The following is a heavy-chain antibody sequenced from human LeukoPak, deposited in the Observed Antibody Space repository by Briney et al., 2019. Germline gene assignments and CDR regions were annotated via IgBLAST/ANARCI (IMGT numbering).Heavy chain of an antibody. Sequence: GASVKVSCKVSGYTLTELSMHWVRQAPGKGLEWMGGFDPEDGETIYAQKFQGRVTMTEDTSTDTAYMGLSSLRSEDTAVYYCATEEGIAAAPSAFDIWGQGTMVTVSS. D-gene: IGHD6-13*01. CDR1: GYTLTELS. V-gene: IGHV1-24*01. CDR2: FDPEDGET. J-gene: IGHJ3*02. CDR3: ATEEGIAAAPSAFDI.